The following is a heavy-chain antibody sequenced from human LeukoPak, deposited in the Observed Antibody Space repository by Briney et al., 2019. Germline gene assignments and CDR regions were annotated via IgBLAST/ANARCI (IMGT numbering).Heavy chain of an antibody. Sequence: GGSLRLSCAVSGFTFNNYAINWVRQAPGKGLEWLSYVGSNGDDKLYADSVKGRFTISRDDAKNSVYLQMNILRDEDTALYYCARDLDGDEDFDYWGQGTLVTVSS. CDR2: VGSNGDDK. J-gene: IGHJ4*02. V-gene: IGHV3-48*03. CDR1: GFTFNNYA. CDR3: ARDLDGDEDFDY. D-gene: IGHD5-24*01.